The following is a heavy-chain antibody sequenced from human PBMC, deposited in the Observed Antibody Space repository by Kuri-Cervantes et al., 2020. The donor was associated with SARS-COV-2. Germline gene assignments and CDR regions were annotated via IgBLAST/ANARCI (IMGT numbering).Heavy chain of an antibody. D-gene: IGHD6-19*01. CDR3: ATGSTSGWYGRDFDF. V-gene: IGHV3-73*01. Sequence: GGSLRLSCEVSGFLFSASAIHWVRQASGKGLEWVGRVRGKANNYATAYAASVKGRFTISRDDSKNMAYLQMNSLKTEDTAVYYCATGSTSGWYGRDFDFWGLGTLVTVSS. J-gene: IGHJ4*02. CDR2: VRGKANNYAT. CDR1: GFLFSASA.